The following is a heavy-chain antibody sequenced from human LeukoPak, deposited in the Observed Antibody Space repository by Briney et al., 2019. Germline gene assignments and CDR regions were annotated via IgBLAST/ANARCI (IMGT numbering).Heavy chain of an antibody. V-gene: IGHV3-30-3*01. Sequence: GRSLRLSCAASGFTFSSYAMHWVRQAPGKGLEWVAVISYDGSNKYYADSVKGRFTISRDNSKNTLYLQMNSLRAEDTAVYYCARDRGRVGAMGFDYWGQGTQVTVSS. J-gene: IGHJ4*02. D-gene: IGHD1-26*01. CDR3: ARDRGRVGAMGFDY. CDR1: GFTFSSYA. CDR2: ISYDGSNK.